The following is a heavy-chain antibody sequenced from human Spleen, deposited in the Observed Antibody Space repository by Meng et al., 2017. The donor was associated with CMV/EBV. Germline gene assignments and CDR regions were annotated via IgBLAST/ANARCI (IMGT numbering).Heavy chain of an antibody. CDR3: ARGGPAARQGPFDY. Sequence: GESLKISCAASGFTFSSYSMNWVRQAPGKGLEWLSYISSSSSTIYYADSVKGQFTISRDNAKNSLYLQMNSLRAEDTAIYYCARGGPAARQGPFDYWGQGTLVTVSS. CDR1: GFTFSSYS. J-gene: IGHJ4*02. V-gene: IGHV3-48*04. CDR2: ISSSSSTI. D-gene: IGHD6-6*01.